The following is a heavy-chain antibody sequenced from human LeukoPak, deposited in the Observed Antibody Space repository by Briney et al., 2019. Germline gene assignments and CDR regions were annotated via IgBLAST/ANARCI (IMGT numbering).Heavy chain of an antibody. Sequence: ASVTVSCKASGYTFTSYGISWVRQAPGQGLEWMGWISAYNGNTNYAQKFQGRVTMTTDTSTSTAYMELRSLRSDDTAVYYCARDSPQTYYYDGSGYYPDYWGQGTLVTVSS. D-gene: IGHD3-22*01. J-gene: IGHJ4*02. CDR1: GYTFTSYG. V-gene: IGHV1-18*01. CDR2: ISAYNGNT. CDR3: ARDSPQTYYYDGSGYYPDY.